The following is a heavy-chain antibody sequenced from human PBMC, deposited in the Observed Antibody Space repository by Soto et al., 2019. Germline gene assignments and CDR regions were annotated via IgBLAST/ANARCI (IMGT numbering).Heavy chain of an antibody. CDR2: ISNDGSST. CDR3: ARLPNKSPQN. CDR1: GFTFSSYW. V-gene: IGHV3-74*01. Sequence: EVHLVESGGGLVQPGGSLRLSCVASGFTFSSYWKHWVRQAPGKGLVWVSSISNDGSSTSYADPVKGRFTISRDNAKNTLYLQMNSLRAEDTAVYYCARLPNKSPQNWGQGTLVIVSP. J-gene: IGHJ1*01.